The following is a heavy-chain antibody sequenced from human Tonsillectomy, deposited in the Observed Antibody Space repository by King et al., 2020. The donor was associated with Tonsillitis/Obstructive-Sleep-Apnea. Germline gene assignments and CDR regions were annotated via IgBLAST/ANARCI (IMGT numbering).Heavy chain of an antibody. CDR2: ISAYNGNT. D-gene: IGHD6-19*01. Sequence: VQLVESGAEVKKPGASVKVSCKASGYTFTSYGITWVRQAPGQGLEWMGWISAYNGNTNYAQKLQGRVTMTTDTSTSTAYMELRSLRSDDTAVYYCARIAVAGHYYSYGMDVWGQGTTVTVSS. V-gene: IGHV1-18*01. J-gene: IGHJ6*02. CDR3: ARIAVAGHYYSYGMDV. CDR1: GYTFTSYG.